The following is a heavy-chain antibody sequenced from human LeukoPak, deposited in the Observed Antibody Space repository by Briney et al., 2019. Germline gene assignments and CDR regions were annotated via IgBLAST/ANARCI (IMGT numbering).Heavy chain of an antibody. CDR2: FDPEDGET. CDR1: GYTLTELS. CDR3: ATSVGATTLDYYFDY. Sequence: ASVKVSCKVSGYTLTELSMHWVRQAPGKGLGWMGGFDPEDGETIYAQKFQGRVTMTGDTSTDTAYMELSSMRSEDTAVYYCATSVGATTLDYYFDYWGQGTLVTVSS. J-gene: IGHJ4*02. V-gene: IGHV1-24*01. D-gene: IGHD1-26*01.